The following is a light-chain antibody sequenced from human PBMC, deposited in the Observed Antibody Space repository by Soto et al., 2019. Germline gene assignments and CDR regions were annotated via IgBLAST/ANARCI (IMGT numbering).Light chain of an antibody. CDR3: QKYNSASWT. Sequence: DIQMTQSPSSLSASVGDRVTITCRARQGISNYLAWYQKKPGKVPKLLIYAASTLQSGVPYRFSGSGSGTDFTLTISSLQPEDFATYYCQKYNSASWTFGQGTKVEIK. J-gene: IGKJ1*01. CDR2: AAS. V-gene: IGKV1-27*01. CDR1: QGISNY.